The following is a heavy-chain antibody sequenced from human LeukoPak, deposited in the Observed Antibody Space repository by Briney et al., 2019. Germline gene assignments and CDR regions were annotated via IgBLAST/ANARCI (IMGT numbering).Heavy chain of an antibody. Sequence: GGSLRLSCAASGFTFSDYYMSWIRQAPGKGLEWVSYISSSGSTIYYADSVKGRFTISRDNAKNSLYLQMNSLRAEDTAVYYCARETYCGGDCYYMDVWGKGTTVTVSS. CDR1: GFTFSDYY. J-gene: IGHJ6*03. CDR2: ISSSGSTI. CDR3: ARETYCGGDCYYMDV. D-gene: IGHD2-21*01. V-gene: IGHV3-11*04.